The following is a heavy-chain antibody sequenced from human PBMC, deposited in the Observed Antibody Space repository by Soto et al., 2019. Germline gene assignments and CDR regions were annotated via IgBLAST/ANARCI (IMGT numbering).Heavy chain of an antibody. J-gene: IGHJ4*02. CDR3: ARGVDFDD. CDR2: VSVYNNNT. V-gene: IGHV1-18*01. CDR1: GYTFSSYG. Sequence: ASVKVSCKASGYTFSSYGLSWVRQAPGKGLEWMGRVSVYNNNTNYAQKFQGRVTLTTETSTSTVYMELRNLRPDDTAVYYCARGVDFDDWGQGTLVTVSS.